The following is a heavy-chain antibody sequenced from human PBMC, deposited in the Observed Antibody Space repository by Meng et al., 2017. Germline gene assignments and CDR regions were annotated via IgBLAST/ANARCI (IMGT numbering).Heavy chain of an antibody. Sequence: SETLSLTCTVSGGSTTSGSYYWSWLRQPAGKGLEWIGRIYTSGSTHYNPSLKSRVTITVDTSQNQFSLKLSSVTAADTAVYYCAGARMEMATITPYYFDYWGQGTLVTVSS. CDR3: AGARMEMATITPYYFDY. CDR2: IYTSGST. J-gene: IGHJ4*02. CDR1: GGSTTSGSYY. V-gene: IGHV4-61*02. D-gene: IGHD5-24*01.